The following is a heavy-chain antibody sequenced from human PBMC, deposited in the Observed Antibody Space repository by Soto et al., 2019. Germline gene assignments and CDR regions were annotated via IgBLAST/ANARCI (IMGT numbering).Heavy chain of an antibody. CDR1: GESVRRYW. CDR2: IYPGDSDT. CDR3: ARHLRYCSSTSCPVSVYYYYMDV. Sequence: GESLKISGRGSGESVRRYWMGWVRQKKGKGLEWMGIIYPGDSDTRYSPSFQGQVTISADKSISTAYLQWSSLKASDTAMYYCARHLRYCSSTSCPVSVYYYYMDVWGKGTTVTVSS. J-gene: IGHJ6*03. V-gene: IGHV5-51*01. D-gene: IGHD2-2*01.